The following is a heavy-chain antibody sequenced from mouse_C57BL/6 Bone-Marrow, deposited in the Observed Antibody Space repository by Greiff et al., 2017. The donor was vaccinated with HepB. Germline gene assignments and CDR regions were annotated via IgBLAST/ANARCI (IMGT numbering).Heavy chain of an antibody. Sequence: EVMLVESGGGLVQPGGSLKLSCAASGFTFSDYYMYWVRQTPEKRLEWVAYISNGGGSTYYPDTVKGRFTISRDNAKNTLYLQMSRLKSEDTAMYYCARQYYYGGTGYYAMDYWGQGTSVTVSS. CDR3: ARQYYYGGTGYYAMDY. CDR1: GFTFSDYY. D-gene: IGHD1-1*01. CDR2: ISNGGGST. V-gene: IGHV5-12*01. J-gene: IGHJ4*01.